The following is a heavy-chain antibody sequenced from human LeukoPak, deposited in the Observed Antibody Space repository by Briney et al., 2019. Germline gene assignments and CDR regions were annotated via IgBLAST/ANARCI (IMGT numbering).Heavy chain of an antibody. V-gene: IGHV3-48*02. CDR3: ARDLLWAFDY. D-gene: IGHD3-10*01. Sequence: GGSLRLSCAASGFTFSTYSMNGVRQAPGKGREGISYIRPSDTTMFYADSVKGRFTISTDIAKNSLYLQMSSLRDDDTAVYYCARDLLWAFDYWGQGTLVTVSS. CDR2: IRPSDTTM. J-gene: IGHJ4*02. CDR1: GFTFSTYS.